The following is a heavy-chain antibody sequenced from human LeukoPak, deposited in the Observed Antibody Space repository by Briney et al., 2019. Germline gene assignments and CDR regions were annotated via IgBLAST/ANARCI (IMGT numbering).Heavy chain of an antibody. D-gene: IGHD4-17*01. V-gene: IGHV4-34*01. CDR1: GGSFSGYY. J-gene: IGHJ3*02. CDR3: ARDTVRGDYALGVSDAFDI. Sequence: PSETLSLTCAVYGGSFSGYYWSWIRQPPGKGLEWIGEINHSGSTNYNPSLKSRVTISVDTSKNQFSLKLSSVTAADTAVYYCARDTVRGDYALGVSDAFDIWGQGTMVTVSS. CDR2: INHSGST.